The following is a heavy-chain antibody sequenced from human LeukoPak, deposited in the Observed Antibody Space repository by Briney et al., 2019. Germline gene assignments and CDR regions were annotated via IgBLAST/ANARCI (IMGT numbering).Heavy chain of an antibody. V-gene: IGHV1-2*02. J-gene: IGHJ5*02. D-gene: IGHD4-23*01. CDR2: INPNSGGT. CDR1: GYTFTGYY. Sequence: ASVKVSCKACGYTFTGYYMHWVRQDPGQGLEWMGWINPNSGGTNYAQKFQGRVTMTRDTSISTADMELSRLRSDDTAVYYCARDRDYGGNGGFDPWGQGTLVTVSS. CDR3: ARDRDYGGNGGFDP.